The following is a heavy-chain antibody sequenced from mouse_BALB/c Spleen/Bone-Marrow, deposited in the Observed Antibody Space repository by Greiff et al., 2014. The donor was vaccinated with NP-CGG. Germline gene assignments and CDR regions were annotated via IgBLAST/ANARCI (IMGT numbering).Heavy chain of an antibody. Sequence: QVQLQQSGAEVVRPGASVKLSRKASGYTFTGYWMNWVKQRPGQGLEWIGMIDPSDSEIHYNPMFRDKATLTVDKSSSTAYMQLSSRTSDDSAVYYCVRKYGKGGDYWGQGTTLTVSS. CDR2: IDPSDSEI. V-gene: IGHV1-61*01. D-gene: IGHD2-10*02. J-gene: IGHJ2*01. CDR3: VRKYGKGGDY. CDR1: GYTFTGYW.